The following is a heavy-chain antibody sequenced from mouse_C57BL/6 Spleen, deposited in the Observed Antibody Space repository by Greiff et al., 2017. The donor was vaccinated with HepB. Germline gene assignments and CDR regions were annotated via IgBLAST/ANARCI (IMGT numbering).Heavy chain of an antibody. CDR1: GYTFTDYN. CDR2: INPNNGGT. Sequence: EVKLVESGPELVKPGASVKMSCKASGYTFTDYNMHWVKQSHGKSLEWIGYINPNNGGTSYNQKFKGKATLTVNKSSSTAYMELRSLTSEDSAVYYCANYYGSRGYAMDYWGQGTSVTVSS. V-gene: IGHV1-22*01. D-gene: IGHD1-1*01. CDR3: ANYYGSRGYAMDY. J-gene: IGHJ4*01.